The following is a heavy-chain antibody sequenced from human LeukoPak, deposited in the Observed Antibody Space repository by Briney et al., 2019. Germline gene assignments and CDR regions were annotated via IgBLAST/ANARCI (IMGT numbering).Heavy chain of an antibody. J-gene: IGHJ5*02. CDR1: GGSISSSGYY. V-gene: IGHV4-39*01. Sequence: SETLSLTCTVSGGSISSSGYYWGWIRQPPGKGLEWIASIYYSGSTYYNPSLKRRVTISVDTSKTQLSLKLSSLTAADTAVYYCARHEYSGSYYGLSWFDPWGQGTLVTVSS. CDR2: IYYSGST. D-gene: IGHD1-26*01. CDR3: ARHEYSGSYYGLSWFDP.